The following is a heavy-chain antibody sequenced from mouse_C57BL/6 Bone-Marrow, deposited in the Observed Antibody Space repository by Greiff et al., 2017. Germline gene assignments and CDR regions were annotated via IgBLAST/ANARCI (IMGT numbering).Heavy chain of an antibody. CDR2: IYPGDGDT. V-gene: IGHV1-82*01. CDR3: ARERRNCYYLAWFAY. CDR1: GYAFSSSW. D-gene: IGHD2-3*01. Sequence: QVQLQQSGPELVKPGASVKISCKASGYAFSSSWMNWVKQRPGKGLEWIGRIYPGDGDTNYNGKFKGKATLTADNSSSTAYMQLSSLTSEDSAVYFCARERRNCYYLAWFAYWGQGTLVTVSA. J-gene: IGHJ3*01.